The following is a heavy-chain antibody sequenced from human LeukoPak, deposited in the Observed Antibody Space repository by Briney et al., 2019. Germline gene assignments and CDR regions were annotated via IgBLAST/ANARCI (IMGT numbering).Heavy chain of an antibody. CDR2: INPNSGGT. D-gene: IGHD3-10*01. Sequence: ASVKVSCKASGYTFTSYYMHWVRQAPGQGLEWMGRINPNSGGTNYAQKFQGRVTKTRDTSISTAYMELSRLRSDDTAVYYCARYHGSGSYPFDYWGQGTLVTVSS. CDR3: ARYHGSGSYPFDY. CDR1: GYTFTSYY. J-gene: IGHJ4*02. V-gene: IGHV1-2*06.